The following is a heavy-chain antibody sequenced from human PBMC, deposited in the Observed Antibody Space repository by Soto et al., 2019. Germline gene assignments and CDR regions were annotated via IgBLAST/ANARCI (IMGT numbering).Heavy chain of an antibody. D-gene: IGHD3-22*01. J-gene: IGHJ6*02. Sequence: PGGSLRLSCAASGFTFSSYGMHWVRQAPGKGLEWVAVISYDGSNEYYADSVKGRFTISRDNSKNTLYLQMNSLRAEDTAVYYCAKDRVITRVGYYYGMDVWGQGTTVTVSS. V-gene: IGHV3-30*18. CDR2: ISYDGSNE. CDR3: AKDRVITRVGYYYGMDV. CDR1: GFTFSSYG.